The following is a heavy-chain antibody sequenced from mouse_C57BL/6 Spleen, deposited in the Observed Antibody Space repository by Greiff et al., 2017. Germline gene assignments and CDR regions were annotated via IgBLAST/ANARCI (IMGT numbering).Heavy chain of an antibody. CDR1: GFTFSNYW. Sequence: DVKLQESGGGLVQPGGSMKLSCVASGFTFSNYWMNWVRQSPEKGLEWGAHIRLKSDNYETHYAESVKGRFTISRDDSKSSVYLQMNNLRAEDTGIYYCTAYCSGDYWGQGTTLTVSS. D-gene: IGHD2-12*01. CDR2: IRLKSDNYET. CDR3: TAYCSGDY. V-gene: IGHV6-3*01. J-gene: IGHJ2*01.